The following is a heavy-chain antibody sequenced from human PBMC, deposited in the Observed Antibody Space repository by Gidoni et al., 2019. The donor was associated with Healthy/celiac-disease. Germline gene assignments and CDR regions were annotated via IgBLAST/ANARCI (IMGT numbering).Heavy chain of an antibody. CDR1: GGTFSSYS. CDR2: IIPIFGTA. Sequence: QVQLVQSGAEVKKPGSSVKVSCKASGGTFSSYSISWVRQAPGQGLEWMGGIIPIFGTANYAQKFQGRVTITADESTSTAYMERSSLRSEDTAVYYCARGTTMVRGVIRTPSFDPWGQGILVTVSS. CDR3: ARGTTMVRGVIRTPSFDP. J-gene: IGHJ5*02. D-gene: IGHD3-10*01. V-gene: IGHV1-69*01.